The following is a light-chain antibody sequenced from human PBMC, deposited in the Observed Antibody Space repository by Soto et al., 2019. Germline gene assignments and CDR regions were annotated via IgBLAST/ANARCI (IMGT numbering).Light chain of an antibody. Sequence: VCTHSACALSLSPGERATLSCSASQSVSSSYLVWHQQKPGQAPRLLIYAASRRATGIPDRFSGSGSGTDFTLTISRLEPEDFAVYYCQQSGSSPCTFGQGTKVDIK. CDR3: QQSGSSPCT. V-gene: IGKV3-20*01. CDR1: QSVSSSY. J-gene: IGKJ1*01. CDR2: AAS.